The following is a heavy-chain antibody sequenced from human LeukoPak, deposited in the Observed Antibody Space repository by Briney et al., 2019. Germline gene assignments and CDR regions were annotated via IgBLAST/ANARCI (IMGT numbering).Heavy chain of an antibody. J-gene: IGHJ5*02. Sequence: GGSLRLSCAASGFTFSSYGMHWVRQAPGKGLEWVAFIRYDGSNKYYADSVKGRFTISRDNAKNSLYLQMNSLRAEDTALYYCAREGASPPINWFDPWGQGTLVAVSS. CDR3: AREGASPPINWFDP. V-gene: IGHV3-30*02. CDR1: GFTFSSYG. CDR2: IRYDGSNK.